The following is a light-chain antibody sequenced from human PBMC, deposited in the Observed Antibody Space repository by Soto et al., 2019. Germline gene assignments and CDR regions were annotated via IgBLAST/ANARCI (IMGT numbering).Light chain of an antibody. CDR3: QQYGSSST. Sequence: EIVLTQAPATLSSSPGERSTLSCRASQSVSSSYLAWYQQKPGXDPXXLIYGASSRPTGIPDRFSGGGSGTEFTLTISRLEPEDVAVYYCQQYGSSSTFGQGTRLEIK. J-gene: IGKJ5*01. CDR2: GAS. V-gene: IGKV3-20*01. CDR1: QSVSSSY.